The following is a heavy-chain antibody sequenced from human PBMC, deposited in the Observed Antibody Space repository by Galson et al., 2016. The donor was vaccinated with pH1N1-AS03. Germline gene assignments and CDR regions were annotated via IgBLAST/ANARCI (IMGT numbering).Heavy chain of an antibody. CDR2: IFAGGNT. CDR1: GFSVSNNF. CDR3: ARQWIPGHWGADS. V-gene: IGHV3-66*04. Sequence: SLRLSCAVSGFSVSNNFMSWVRQAPGKGLEWVSAIFAGGNTYYADSVKGRFTISRDNSKNTLYLQMDSLRADDTAVYYCARQWIPGHWGADSWGQGTLVTVSS. D-gene: IGHD3-16*01. J-gene: IGHJ4*02.